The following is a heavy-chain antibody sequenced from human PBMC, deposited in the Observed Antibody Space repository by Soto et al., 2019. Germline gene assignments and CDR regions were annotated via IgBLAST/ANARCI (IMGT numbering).Heavy chain of an antibody. V-gene: IGHV3-30*03. CDR1: GFTFSGYG. D-gene: IGHD2-15*01. CDR2: LANDGSYQ. J-gene: IGHJ4*02. Sequence: QVQLVESGGGVVQPGGSLRLSCAASGFTFSGYGMHWVRQSPGEGLEWVAILANDGSYQYYAESVKGRFTISRDNSKTTLYLQMDSLRPEDTAVYYCARSIGGSSYYPPDYWGQGTLVTVSS. CDR3: ARSIGGSSYYPPDY.